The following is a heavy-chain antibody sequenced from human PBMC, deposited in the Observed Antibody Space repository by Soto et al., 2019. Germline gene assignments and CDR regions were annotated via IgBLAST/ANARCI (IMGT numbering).Heavy chain of an antibody. J-gene: IGHJ5*02. CDR2: ISAGGGSP. CDR3: VKHAEYQLVSWFDP. Sequence: EVQVLESGGGLVQPGGSLRLSCAASGFSFSTYAMSWVRQAPGKGLEWVSGISAGGGSPFIADSVKGRFIISRDNAKDPLYLQMNSLTVEDTAIYYCVKHAEYQLVSWFDPWGQGTLVTVSS. D-gene: IGHD6-6*01. CDR1: GFSFSTYA. V-gene: IGHV3-23*01.